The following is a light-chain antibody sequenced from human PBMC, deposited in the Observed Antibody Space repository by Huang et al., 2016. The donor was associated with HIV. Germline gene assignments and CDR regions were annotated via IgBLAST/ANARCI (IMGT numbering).Light chain of an antibody. Sequence: DIQMTQSPSVMSASVGDRVTISCRASQGISNSLVWFQQKPGRVPKRLLHDASSLESGVPTRFIGSGSGTEFTLTINSLQPEDFATYYCLQHNGHPLTFGGGTRVEIK. CDR1: QGISNS. CDR2: DAS. V-gene: IGKV1-17*03. CDR3: LQHNGHPLT. J-gene: IGKJ4*01.